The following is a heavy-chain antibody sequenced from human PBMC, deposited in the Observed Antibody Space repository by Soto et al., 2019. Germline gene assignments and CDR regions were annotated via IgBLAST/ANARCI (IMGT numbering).Heavy chain of an antibody. Sequence: GPLRLSGTAPVFACSSYAMSWVRQAPGKGLEWVSAITGRGDNTYYADSVTGRFTISRDKSENTLYLQMDSLRAEDTAVYYCARLITVAVVGWYFDLWGRGTLVTVSS. CDR2: ITGRGDNT. CDR3: ARLITVAVVGWYFDL. D-gene: IGHD6-19*01. CDR1: VFACSSYA. J-gene: IGHJ2*01. V-gene: IGHV3-23*01.